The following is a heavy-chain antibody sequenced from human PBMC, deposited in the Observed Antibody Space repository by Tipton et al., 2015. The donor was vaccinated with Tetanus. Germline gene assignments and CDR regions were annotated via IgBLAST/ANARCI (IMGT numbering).Heavy chain of an antibody. Sequence: GSLRLSCAASGFIFSSYNMNWVRQAPGKGLEWVSYISSSSSTIYYADSVKGRFTISRDNAKNSLYLQMNSLRAEDTAVYYCARAYQDSSGYYPGTTFDYWGQGTLVTVSS. CDR1: GFIFSSYN. D-gene: IGHD3-22*01. CDR3: ARAYQDSSGYYPGTTFDY. V-gene: IGHV3-48*04. CDR2: ISSSSSTI. J-gene: IGHJ4*02.